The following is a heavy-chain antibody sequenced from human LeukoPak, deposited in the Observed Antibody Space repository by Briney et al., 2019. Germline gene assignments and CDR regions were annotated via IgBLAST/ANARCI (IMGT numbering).Heavy chain of an antibody. CDR3: AHISSSWPDY. Sequence: GGSLRLSCAASGFTFSSYAMSWVRQAPGKGLEWVSAISGSGGSTYYAESVKGRVTISRDNSKNTLYLQMNSLRAEDTAVYYCAHISSSWPDYWGQGTLVTVSS. V-gene: IGHV3-23*01. D-gene: IGHD6-13*01. CDR2: ISGSGGST. CDR1: GFTFSSYA. J-gene: IGHJ4*02.